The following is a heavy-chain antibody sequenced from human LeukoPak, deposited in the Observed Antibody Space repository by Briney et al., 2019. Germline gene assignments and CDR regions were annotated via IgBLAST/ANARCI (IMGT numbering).Heavy chain of an antibody. CDR3: ARRASVAATVYDY. D-gene: IGHD2-15*01. Sequence: ASVKVSCKASGYTFTSYDINWVRQATGQGLEWMGWMNPNSGNTGYAQKFQGRVTITADKSTSTAYMELSSLRSEDTAVYYCARRASVAATVYDYWGQGTLVTVSS. V-gene: IGHV1-8*01. CDR2: MNPNSGNT. CDR1: GYTFTSYD. J-gene: IGHJ4*02.